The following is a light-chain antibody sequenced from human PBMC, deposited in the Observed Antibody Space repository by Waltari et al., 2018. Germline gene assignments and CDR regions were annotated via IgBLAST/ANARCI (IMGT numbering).Light chain of an antibody. CDR2: DAS. J-gene: IGKJ5*01. CDR1: QGIRSY. CDR3: QQYKSYPIT. Sequence: DIEMTQSPSSLSASVGERVTITCRASQGIRSYLAWFQQKPGKAPKSLIHDASTLQSGVPSRFSGGGSGTDFTRTITSLQPEDCATYYCQQYKSYPITFGQGTRLEIK. V-gene: IGKV1-16*01.